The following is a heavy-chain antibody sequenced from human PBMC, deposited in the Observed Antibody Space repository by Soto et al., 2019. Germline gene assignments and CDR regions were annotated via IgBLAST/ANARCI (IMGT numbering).Heavy chain of an antibody. V-gene: IGHV5-51*01. CDR3: ASGSFGVVTPYYYGMDV. Sequence: PGESLKISCKGSGYSFTSYWIGWVRQMPGKGLEWMGIIYPGDSDTRYSSSFQGQVTISADKSISTAYLQWSSLKASDTAMYYCASGSFGVVTPYYYGMDVWGQGTTVTVSS. D-gene: IGHD3-3*01. CDR1: GYSFTSYW. J-gene: IGHJ6*02. CDR2: IYPGDSDT.